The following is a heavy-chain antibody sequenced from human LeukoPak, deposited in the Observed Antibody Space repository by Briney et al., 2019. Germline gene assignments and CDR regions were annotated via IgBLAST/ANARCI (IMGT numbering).Heavy chain of an antibody. J-gene: IGHJ4*02. CDR2: IYTSGST. CDR1: GGSISSGSYY. CDR3: ARHVKGATKYDY. V-gene: IGHV4-61*02. D-gene: IGHD1-26*01. Sequence: SETLSLTCTVSGGSISSGSYYWSWIRQPAGKGLEWIGRIYTSGSTNYNPSLKSRVTISVDTSKNQFSLKLSSVTAADTAVYYCARHVKGATKYDYWGQGTLVTVSS.